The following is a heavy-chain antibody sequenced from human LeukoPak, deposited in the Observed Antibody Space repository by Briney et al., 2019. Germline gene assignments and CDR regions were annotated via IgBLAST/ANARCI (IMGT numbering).Heavy chain of an antibody. CDR2: INPNSGGT. CDR1: GYTFTGYY. Sequence: ASVKVSCKASGYTFTGYYMHWVRQAPGQGLEWMGWINPNSGGTNYAQKFQGRVTMTRDTSISTAYMELSRLRSDDTAVYYCARVAVMGYDFWSGYYSYWGQGTLVTVSS. V-gene: IGHV1-2*02. CDR3: ARVAVMGYDFWSGYYSY. J-gene: IGHJ4*02. D-gene: IGHD3-3*01.